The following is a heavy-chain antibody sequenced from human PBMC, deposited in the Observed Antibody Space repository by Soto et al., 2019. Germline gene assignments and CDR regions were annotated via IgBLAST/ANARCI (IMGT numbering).Heavy chain of an antibody. CDR3: ARHAATVTTVFDY. J-gene: IGHJ4*02. V-gene: IGHV4-59*08. CDR2: IYYSGST. CDR1: GGSISSYY. Sequence: PSETLSLTCTVSGGSISSYYWSWIRQPPGKGLEWIGFIYYSGSTNYNPSLKSRVTISVDTSKNQFSLKVSSVTAADTAVYYCARHAATVTTVFDYWGQGALVTVSS. D-gene: IGHD4-17*01.